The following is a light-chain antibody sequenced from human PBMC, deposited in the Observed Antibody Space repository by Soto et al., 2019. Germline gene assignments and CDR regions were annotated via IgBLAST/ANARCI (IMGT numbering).Light chain of an antibody. J-gene: IGKJ5*01. CDR3: QQLNSYPIT. CDR2: VAS. Sequence: DIQLTQSPSFLSASVGDRVTITCRASQGLSSDLAWYQQKPGKAPKLLICVASTLQSGVPSRFSGSGSGTEFTLTISSLQPEDFATYYCQQLNSYPITFGQGTRLEIK. V-gene: IGKV1-9*01. CDR1: QGLSSD.